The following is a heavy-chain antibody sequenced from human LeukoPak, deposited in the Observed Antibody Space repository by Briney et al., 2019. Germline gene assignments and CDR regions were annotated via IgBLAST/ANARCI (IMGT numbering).Heavy chain of an antibody. Sequence: PSETLSLTCTVSGGSISSSSYYWGWIRQPPGKGLEWIGSIYYSGSTYYNPSLKSRVTISVDTSKHHFSLKLSSVTAADTAVYYCARHLRGYCSGGSCHFDYWGQGTLVTVSS. CDR3: ARHLRGYCSGGSCHFDY. CDR1: GGSISSSSYY. J-gene: IGHJ4*02. D-gene: IGHD2-15*01. CDR2: IYYSGST. V-gene: IGHV4-39*01.